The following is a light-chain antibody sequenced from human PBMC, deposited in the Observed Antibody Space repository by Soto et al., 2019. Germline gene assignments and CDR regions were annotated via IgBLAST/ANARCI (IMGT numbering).Light chain of an antibody. J-gene: IGKJ4*01. CDR2: DTS. Sequence: EIVLTQSPATLSLSPGERATLSCRASQSVSRYLIWYQQKPGQAPRLLIYDTSNRATGIPARFSGSGSGTDFTLTISSLEPEDFAVYYCQQRASWPLTFGGGTKVEIK. V-gene: IGKV3-11*01. CDR3: QQRASWPLT. CDR1: QSVSRY.